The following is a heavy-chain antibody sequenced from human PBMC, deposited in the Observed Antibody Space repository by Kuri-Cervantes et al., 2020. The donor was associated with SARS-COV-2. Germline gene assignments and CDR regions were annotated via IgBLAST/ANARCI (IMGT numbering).Heavy chain of an antibody. CDR1: GFTFSSYS. V-gene: IGHV3-48*02. Sequence: GESLKISCAASGFTFSSYSMNWVRQAPGKGLEWVSYISSSSSTIYYADSVKGRFTISRDNAKNSLYLQMNSLRDEDTAVYYCASGEYEEWELPGEDYWGQGTLVTVSS. CDR2: ISSSSSTI. CDR3: ASGEYEEWELPGEDY. J-gene: IGHJ4*02. D-gene: IGHD1-26*01.